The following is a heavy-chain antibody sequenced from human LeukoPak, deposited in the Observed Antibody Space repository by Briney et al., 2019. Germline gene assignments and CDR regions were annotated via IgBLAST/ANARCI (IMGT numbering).Heavy chain of an antibody. CDR3: ARETGSSGWSDY. D-gene: IGHD6-19*01. V-gene: IGHV4-39*02. J-gene: IGHJ4*02. Sequence: WIRQPPGKGLEWIGSIYYSGSTYYNPSLKSRVTISVDTSKNQFSLKLSSVTAADTAVYYCARETGSSGWSDYWGQGTLVTVSS. CDR2: IYYSGST.